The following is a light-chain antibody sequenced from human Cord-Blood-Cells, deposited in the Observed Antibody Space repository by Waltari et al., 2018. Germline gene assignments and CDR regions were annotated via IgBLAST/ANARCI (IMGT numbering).Light chain of an antibody. Sequence: DIQMTQSPSTLSESVGDRVTITCRARQSISSWLAWYQQKPGKAPKLLIYKASSLESGVPSSFSGSGSGTEFTLTISSLQPDDFTTYDCQQYNSYSWTFGQGPKVEIK. J-gene: IGKJ1*01. CDR1: QSISSW. V-gene: IGKV1-5*03. CDR2: KAS. CDR3: QQYNSYSWT.